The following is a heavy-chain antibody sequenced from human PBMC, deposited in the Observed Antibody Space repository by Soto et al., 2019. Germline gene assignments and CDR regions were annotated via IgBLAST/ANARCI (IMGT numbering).Heavy chain of an antibody. D-gene: IGHD2-2*01. CDR1: GYSFTSHW. CDR3: ARRLAGPKEEYTGCSSYGSGV. CDR2: IDPSDSYT. V-gene: IGHV5-10-1*01. J-gene: IGHJ6*01. Sequence: RGESLKIPCQGSGYSFTSHWITWMRQTPGKGLEWMGRIDPSDSYTNYSPSLQGRVTISADRSISTAFLQWSSLEASDTAIYYCARRLAGPKEEYTGCSSYGSGVCGKRSTLTVCS.